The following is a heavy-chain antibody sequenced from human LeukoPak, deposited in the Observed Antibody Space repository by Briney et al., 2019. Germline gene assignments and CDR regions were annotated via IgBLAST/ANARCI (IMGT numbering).Heavy chain of an antibody. CDR1: GFTFNDYY. J-gene: IGHJ4*02. CDR2: ISSTGTYT. Sequence: PGGSLRLSCAASGFTFNDYYMTWIRQAPGKGLEWVSYISSTGTYTNYADSVKGRFTISRDNAKNSLYLQMNSLRAEDTALYYCAKGMDSSGWYLDYWGQGTLVTVSS. V-gene: IGHV3-11*05. CDR3: AKGMDSSGWYLDY. D-gene: IGHD6-19*01.